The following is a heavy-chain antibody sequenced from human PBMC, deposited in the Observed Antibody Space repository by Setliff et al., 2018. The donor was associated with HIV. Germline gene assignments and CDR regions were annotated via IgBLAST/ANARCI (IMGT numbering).Heavy chain of an antibody. Sequence: ASVKVSCKASAYSFTDYFIHWVRQAPGQGLEWMGWISPNNAGTRIPRTFQGRVTMTRDTSINTDYMDLSGLRSDDTAIYYCARDGPGAAHFDYWGQGTLVTVSS. CDR2: ISPNNAGT. CDR3: ARDGPGAAHFDY. CDR1: AYSFTDYF. V-gene: IGHV1-2*02. D-gene: IGHD3-10*01. J-gene: IGHJ4*02.